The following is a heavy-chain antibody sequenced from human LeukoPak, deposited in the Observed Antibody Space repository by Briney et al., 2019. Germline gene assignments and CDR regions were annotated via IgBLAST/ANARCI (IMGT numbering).Heavy chain of an antibody. Sequence: QAGGSLRLSCAASGFTFSSYSMNWVRQAPGKGLEWVSYISVSGSTIFYADSVKGRFTISRDNPQSSLYLQMNSLRDEDTAVYYCAGGAVTHYYYGMDVWGLGTTVIVSS. CDR1: GFTFSSYS. CDR3: AGGAVTHYYYGMDV. V-gene: IGHV3-48*02. D-gene: IGHD4-17*01. CDR2: ISVSGSTI. J-gene: IGHJ6*02.